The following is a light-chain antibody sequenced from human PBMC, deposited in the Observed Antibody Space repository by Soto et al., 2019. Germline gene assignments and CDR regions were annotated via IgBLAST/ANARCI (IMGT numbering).Light chain of an antibody. CDR3: QQYENWPWT. V-gene: IGKV3-15*01. CDR2: GAS. Sequence: EKVMTQSPATLSVSLGERATLSCRASQSINSNLAWYQQKPGQAPRLLIYGASTRATGFPDRFSGSGSGTEFTLTIRSLQSEDSAVYYCQQYENWPWTFGQGTKVEFK. CDR1: QSINSN. J-gene: IGKJ1*01.